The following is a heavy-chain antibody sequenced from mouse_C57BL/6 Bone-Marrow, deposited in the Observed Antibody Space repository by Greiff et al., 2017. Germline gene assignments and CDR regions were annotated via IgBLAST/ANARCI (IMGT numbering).Heavy chain of an antibody. J-gene: IGHJ2*01. D-gene: IGHD6-2*01. CDR2: ISSGGSYT. CDR3: ARLSYYLDY. CDR1: GFTFSSYG. Sequence: EVKLMESGGDLVKPGGSLKLSCAASGFTFSSYGMSWVRQTPDKRLEWVATISSGGSYTYYPDSVKGRFTISRDNAKNTLYLQMSSLKSEDTAMYYWARLSYYLDYWGQGTTLTVSS. V-gene: IGHV5-6*01.